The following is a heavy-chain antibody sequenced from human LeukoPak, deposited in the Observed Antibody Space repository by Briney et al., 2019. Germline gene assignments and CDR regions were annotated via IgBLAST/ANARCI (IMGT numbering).Heavy chain of an antibody. CDR1: GFTFSSYS. J-gene: IGHJ4*02. CDR3: GRDGDYGGGGY. D-gene: IGHD3-16*01. Sequence: PGGSLRLSCAASGFTFSSYSMNWVRHPPGEGLEWVSYISSSSSTIYYPDSVKGRLTITRDNAKNSLYLQMNSLRAEDTAVYYCGRDGDYGGGGYWGQGTLVTVSS. CDR2: ISSSSSTI. V-gene: IGHV3-48*01.